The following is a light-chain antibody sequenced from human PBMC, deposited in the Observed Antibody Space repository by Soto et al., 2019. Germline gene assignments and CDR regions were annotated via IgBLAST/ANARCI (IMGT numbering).Light chain of an antibody. Sequence: DIPMNQSPSTLSASVGDRVTIHCRASQSISNWLAWYQQKPGKAPKLQIYKASTLESGVPSRFSGSGSGTEFTLTISSLQPDDFATYYCQQYNSVSLLTFGGGAKVDIK. V-gene: IGKV1-5*03. CDR3: QQYNSVSLLT. CDR1: QSISNW. CDR2: KAS. J-gene: IGKJ4*01.